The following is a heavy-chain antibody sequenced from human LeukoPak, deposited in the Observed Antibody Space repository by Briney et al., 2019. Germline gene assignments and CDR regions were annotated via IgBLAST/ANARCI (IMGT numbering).Heavy chain of an antibody. V-gene: IGHV1-69*04. Sequence: ASVTVSCKASGGTFSSYAISWVRQAPGQGLEWMGRIIPILGIANYAQKFQGRVTITADKSTSTAYMELSSLRSEDTAVYYCASRYYYGDYGMDVWGQGTTVTVSS. CDR2: IIPILGIA. D-gene: IGHD3-10*01. CDR1: GGTFSSYA. J-gene: IGHJ6*02. CDR3: ASRYYYGDYGMDV.